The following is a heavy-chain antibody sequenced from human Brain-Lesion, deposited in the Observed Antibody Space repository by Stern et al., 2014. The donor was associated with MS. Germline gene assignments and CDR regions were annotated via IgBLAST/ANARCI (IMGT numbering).Heavy chain of an antibody. Sequence: VQLVQSGPGLVKPSETLSLTCTVSGGSISSSTYYWAWIRQPPGKGLEWIGDIYYSGFTYYNPSLKSLVPISVDMSKNQFSLKLSSVTAADTAIYYCARHDSVPRPSQLYSARDRGPGYFDYWGQGTLVTVSS. V-gene: IGHV4-39*01. CDR3: ARHDSVPRPSQLYSARDRGPGYFDY. D-gene: IGHD1-26*01. J-gene: IGHJ4*02. CDR2: IYYSGFT. CDR1: GGSISSSTYY.